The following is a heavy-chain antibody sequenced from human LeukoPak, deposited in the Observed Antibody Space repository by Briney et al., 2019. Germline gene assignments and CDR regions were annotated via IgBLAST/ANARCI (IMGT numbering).Heavy chain of an antibody. D-gene: IGHD2-2*01. CDR1: GFTFSSYA. Sequence: GRSLRLSCAASGFTFSSYAMHWVRQAPGKGLEWVAVISYDGSNKYYADSVKGRLTISRDNSKNTLYLQMNSLRAEDTAVYYCASEYCSSTSCYGMDYWGQGTLVTVSS. CDR3: ASEYCSSTSCYGMDY. J-gene: IGHJ4*02. CDR2: ISYDGSNK. V-gene: IGHV3-30-3*01.